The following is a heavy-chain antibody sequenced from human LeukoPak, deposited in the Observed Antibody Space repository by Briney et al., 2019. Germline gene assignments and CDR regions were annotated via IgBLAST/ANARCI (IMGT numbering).Heavy chain of an antibody. J-gene: IGHJ5*02. D-gene: IGHD1-26*01. CDR2: ISAYNGNT. CDR3: AASGATTIDWFDP. V-gene: IGHV1-18*01. Sequence: ASANVSCKASGYTFTSYGISWVRQAPGQGLEWMGWISAYNGNTNYAQKLQGRVTMTTDTSTSTAYMELRSLRSDDTAVYYCAASGATTIDWFDPWGQGTLVTVSS. CDR1: GYTFTSYG.